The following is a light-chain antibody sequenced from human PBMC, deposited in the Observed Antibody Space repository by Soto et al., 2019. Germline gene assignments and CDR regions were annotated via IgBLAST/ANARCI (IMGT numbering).Light chain of an antibody. CDR2: EVT. V-gene: IGLV2-8*01. CDR1: SSDVGAYNY. Sequence: QSALTQPPSASGSPGQSVTISCTGTSSDVGAYNYVSWYQQHAGKAPKLVIYEVTKRPSGVPDRFSGSKSANTASLTVSGLQAEAEAYYYCSAFASSNTWVFGGGTKLTVL. CDR3: SAFASSNTWV. J-gene: IGLJ3*02.